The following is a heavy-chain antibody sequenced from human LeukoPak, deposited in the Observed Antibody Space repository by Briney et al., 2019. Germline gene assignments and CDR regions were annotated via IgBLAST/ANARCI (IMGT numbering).Heavy chain of an antibody. CDR2: ISPAGDST. CDR1: GLTFSDYS. D-gene: IGHD6-13*01. CDR3: ARRLVTAGVTDFFDY. V-gene: IGHV3-23*01. J-gene: IGHJ4*01. Sequence: GGSLRLSCAASGLTFSDYSMSWVRQAPGAGLEWVSAISPAGDSTTDADSVKGRFTISRDNSKSTLYLQMHGLTAEDTALYYCARRLVTAGVTDFFDYWGHGTLVSVSS.